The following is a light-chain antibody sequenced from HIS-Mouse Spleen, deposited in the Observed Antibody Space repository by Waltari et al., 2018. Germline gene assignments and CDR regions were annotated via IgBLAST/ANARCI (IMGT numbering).Light chain of an antibody. Sequence: ETVLTQSPGTLSLSPGERATLSCRASQSVSSSYLAWYHQKPGQSPTRLIYDASSRATGIPDRFSGSGSWTDFTITISRLEPDDVAVYYCQQYGSTPPYTFGQGTKLEIK. V-gene: IGKV3-20*01. J-gene: IGKJ2*01. CDR2: DAS. CDR1: QSVSSSY. CDR3: QQYGSTPPYT.